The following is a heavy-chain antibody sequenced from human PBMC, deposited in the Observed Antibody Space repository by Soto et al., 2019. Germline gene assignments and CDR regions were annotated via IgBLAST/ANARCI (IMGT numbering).Heavy chain of an antibody. CDR2: IVVGSGNT. D-gene: IGHD4-17*01. Sequence: SVKVSCKASGFTFTSSAMQWVRQARGQRLEWIGWIVVGSGNTNYAQKFQERVTITRDMSTSTAYMELSSLRSEDTAVYYCAAARMGVTTDFYFDYWGQGTLVTVSS. CDR3: AAARMGVTTDFYFDY. J-gene: IGHJ4*02. V-gene: IGHV1-58*02. CDR1: GFTFTSSA.